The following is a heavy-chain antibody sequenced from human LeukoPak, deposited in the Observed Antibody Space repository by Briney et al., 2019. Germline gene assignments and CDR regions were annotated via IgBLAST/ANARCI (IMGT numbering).Heavy chain of an antibody. Sequence: GGSLRLSCAASGFTFSSYWMSWVRQAPGKGLERVANIKQDGSEKYYVDSVKGRFTISRDNAKNSLYLQMNSLRAEDTAVYYCARVSSLIAVAGTFDYWGQGTLVTVSS. D-gene: IGHD6-19*01. J-gene: IGHJ4*02. CDR2: IKQDGSEK. V-gene: IGHV3-7*01. CDR3: ARVSSLIAVAGTFDY. CDR1: GFTFSSYW.